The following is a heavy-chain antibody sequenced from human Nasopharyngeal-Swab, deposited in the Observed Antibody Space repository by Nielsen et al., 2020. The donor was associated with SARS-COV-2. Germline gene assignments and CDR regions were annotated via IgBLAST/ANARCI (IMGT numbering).Heavy chain of an antibody. D-gene: IGHD3-10*01. CDR1: GFTFSSYA. Sequence: GGSLRLSCAASGFTFSSYAMHWVRQAPGKGLEWVAVISYDGSNKYYADSVKGRFTISRDNSKNTLYLQMNSLRAEDTAVYYCVRDNYGVDYWGQGTLVTVSS. CDR2: ISYDGSNK. J-gene: IGHJ4*02. CDR3: VRDNYGVDY. V-gene: IGHV3-30-3*01.